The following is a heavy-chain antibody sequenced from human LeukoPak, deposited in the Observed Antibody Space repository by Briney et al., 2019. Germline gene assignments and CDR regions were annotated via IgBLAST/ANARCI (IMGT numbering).Heavy chain of an antibody. CDR2: ISAYNGNT. V-gene: IGHV1-18*01. D-gene: IGHD6-19*01. CDR3: ARRLAVAGGYYMDV. CDR1: GYTFTSYG. Sequence: ASVKVSCEASGYTFTSYGISWVRQAPGQGLEWMGWISAYNGNTNYAQKLQGRVTMTTDTSTSTAYMELRSLRSDDTAVYYCARRLAVAGGYYMDVWGKGTTVTVSS. J-gene: IGHJ6*03.